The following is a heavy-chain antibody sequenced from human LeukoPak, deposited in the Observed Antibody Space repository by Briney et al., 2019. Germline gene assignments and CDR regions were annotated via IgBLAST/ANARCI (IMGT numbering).Heavy chain of an antibody. CDR1: GYTFTGYY. D-gene: IGHD3-22*01. Sequence: ASVKVSCKASGYTFTGYYMHWVRQAPGQGLEWMGRINPNSGGTNCAQKLQGRVTMTRDTSISTAYMELSRLRSDDTAVYYCPRGSASGYYHVDPYYFDYWGQGTLVTVSS. J-gene: IGHJ4*02. CDR2: INPNSGGT. CDR3: PRGSASGYYHVDPYYFDY. V-gene: IGHV1-2*06.